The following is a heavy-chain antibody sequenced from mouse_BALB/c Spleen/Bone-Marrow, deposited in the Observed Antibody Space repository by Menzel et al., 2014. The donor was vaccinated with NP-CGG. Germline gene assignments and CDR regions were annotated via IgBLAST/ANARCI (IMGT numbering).Heavy chain of an antibody. V-gene: IGHV14-3*02. CDR3: ARYYYGSSYFDY. CDR1: GFNIKDTY. Sequence: VQLQQSGAELVEPGASVKLSCTASGFNIKDTYMHWVKQRPEQGLEWIGRIDPANGNTKYDPKFQGKATITAGTSSNTAYLQLSSLTSEDTAVYYCARYYYGSSYFDYWGQGTTLTVSS. J-gene: IGHJ2*01. CDR2: IDPANGNT. D-gene: IGHD1-1*01.